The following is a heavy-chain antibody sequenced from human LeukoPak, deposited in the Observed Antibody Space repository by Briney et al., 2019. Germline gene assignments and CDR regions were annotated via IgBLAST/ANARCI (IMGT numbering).Heavy chain of an antibody. CDR2: INPNSGGT. V-gene: IGHV1-2*02. CDR3: ARAPPHYYYMDV. Sequence: ASLKVSCKASGYTFTGSYMHWVRQAPGQGLEWMGWINPNSGGTNYAQKFQGRVTVTRDTSISTAYMELSRLRSDDTAVYYCARAPPHYYYMDVWGKGTTVTVSS. J-gene: IGHJ6*03. CDR1: GYTFTGSY.